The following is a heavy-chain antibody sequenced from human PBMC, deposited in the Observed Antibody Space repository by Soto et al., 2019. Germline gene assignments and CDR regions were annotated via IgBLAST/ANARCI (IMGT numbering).Heavy chain of an antibody. D-gene: IGHD3-22*01. J-gene: IGHJ5*02. CDR2: IIPIFGTA. CDR3: ARGGADVVTGWFDP. V-gene: IGHV1-69*01. CDR1: GGTFSSYA. Sequence: QVQLVQSGAEVKKPGSSVKVSCKASGGTFSSYAISWVRQAPGQGLEWMGGIIPIFGTANYAQKFQGRVTITADESPSTAYMGLSSLRSEDTAVYYCARGGADVVTGWFDPWGQGTLVTVSS.